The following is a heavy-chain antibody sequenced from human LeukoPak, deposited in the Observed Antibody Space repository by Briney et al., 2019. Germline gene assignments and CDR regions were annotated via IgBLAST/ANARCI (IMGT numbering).Heavy chain of an antibody. J-gene: IGHJ4*02. V-gene: IGHV4-39*07. D-gene: IGHD3-10*01. Sequence: SETLSLTCTVSGGSISRSNYYWGWIRQPPGKGLEWIGSMYYSGNTYYNPSLKSRVTISVDAPKNQFSLNLSSVTAADTAVYYCARDGKRALMISPRGARPYYFDYWGQGTLVSVSS. CDR2: MYYSGNT. CDR1: GGSISRSNYY. CDR3: ARDGKRALMISPRGARPYYFDY.